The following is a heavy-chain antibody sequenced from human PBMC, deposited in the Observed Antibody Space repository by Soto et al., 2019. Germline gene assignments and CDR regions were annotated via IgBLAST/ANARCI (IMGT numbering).Heavy chain of an antibody. V-gene: IGHV3-7*03. CDR1: GFTFRSYW. D-gene: IGHD1-1*01. J-gene: IGHJ4*02. Sequence: EVHLVESGGGLVQPGGSLRLSCATSGFTFRSYWMTWVRQAPGKGLEWVASIKQDGSEDHYVDSVKGRFTISRDNAENSLYLQMNSLKVDETAVYSCARDPGRRFDYWGPGTLVTVSS. CDR3: ARDPGRRFDY. CDR2: IKQDGSED.